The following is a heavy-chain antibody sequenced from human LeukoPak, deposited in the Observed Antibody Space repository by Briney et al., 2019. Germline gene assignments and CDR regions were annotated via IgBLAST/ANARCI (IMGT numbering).Heavy chain of an antibody. J-gene: IGHJ4*02. CDR2: ISGSGGST. CDR3: AKDRAAMPVGYFDY. V-gene: IGHV3-23*01. Sequence: GGSLRLSCAASGFTFSSYAMSWVRQAPGKGLEWVSAISGSGGSTYYADSVTGRFTISRDNSKKTLYLKMNSLRAEDTAVYSCAKDRAAMPVGYFDYWGQGTLVTVSS. CDR1: GFTFSSYA. D-gene: IGHD2-2*01.